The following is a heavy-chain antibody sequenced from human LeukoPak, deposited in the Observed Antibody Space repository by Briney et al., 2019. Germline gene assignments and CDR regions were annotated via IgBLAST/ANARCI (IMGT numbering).Heavy chain of an antibody. CDR3: AGDPPGTPVGFDV. J-gene: IGHJ3*01. D-gene: IGHD3-10*01. V-gene: IGHV1-69*06. CDR2: ITPLSATP. CDR1: AGTFNPYA. Sequence: GASVKVSCKASAGTFNPYAISGLRQAPGRGLEWMGRITPLSATPSQSQWIQGRVTITADISTNTVFLDLSSLRSEDTSLYFCAGDPPGTPVGFDVWGQGTMVTVSS.